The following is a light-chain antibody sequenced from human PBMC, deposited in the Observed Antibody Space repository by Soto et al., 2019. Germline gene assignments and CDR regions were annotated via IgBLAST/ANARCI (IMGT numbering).Light chain of an antibody. CDR2: GAS. V-gene: IGKV3-15*01. CDR3: QQYNNWPQT. J-gene: IGKJ1*01. Sequence: EIVMTQSPATLSVSPGERATLSCRASQSVSSNLAWYQQKPGQAPRLLIYGASTRATGIPARFSGSGSGTEFTLTISSLQSEDFAVHYCQQYNNWPQTFGQGTKV. CDR1: QSVSSN.